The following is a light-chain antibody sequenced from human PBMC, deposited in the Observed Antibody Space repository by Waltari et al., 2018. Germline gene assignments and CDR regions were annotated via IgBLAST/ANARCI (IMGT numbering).Light chain of an antibody. V-gene: IGKV1-39*01. CDR2: AAS. CDR1: QSISNY. Sequence: IQMTQSPLFLSASVGDRVTITCRAGQSISNYLNWYQQKPGKAPKLLIYAASTLESGVPSRFSGSGSGTDFTLTIVSLQPEDFATYYCQQSYNTPPYTFGQGTKLEIK. CDR3: QQSYNTPPYT. J-gene: IGKJ2*01.